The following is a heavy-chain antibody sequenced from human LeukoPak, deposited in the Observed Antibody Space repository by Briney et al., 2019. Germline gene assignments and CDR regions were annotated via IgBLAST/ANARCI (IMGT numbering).Heavy chain of an antibody. D-gene: IGHD5-24*01. Sequence: GGSLRLSCAASGFTFSTYSMNWARQAPGKGLEWVSHISSSRTTIYYVDSVKGRFTISRDNAKNSLYLQMNSLRAEDTAVYYCARERDGYNLMTYYYTDVWGKGTTVTVSS. CDR2: ISSSRTTI. V-gene: IGHV3-48*01. J-gene: IGHJ6*03. CDR3: ARERDGYNLMTYYYTDV. CDR1: GFTFSTYS.